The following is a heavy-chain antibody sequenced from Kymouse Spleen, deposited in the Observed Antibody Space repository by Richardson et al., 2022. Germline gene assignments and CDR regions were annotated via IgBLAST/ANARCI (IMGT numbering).Heavy chain of an antibody. CDR3: ARGDSSSSTYFDY. J-gene: IGHJ4*02. CDR2: INHSGST. V-gene: IGHV4-34*01. Sequence: QVQLQQWGAGLLKPSETLSLTCAVYGGSFSGYYWSWIRQPPGKGLEWIGEINHSGSTNYNPSLKSRVTISVDTSKNQFSLKLSSVTAADTAVYYCARGDSSSSTYFDYWGQGTLVTVSS. D-gene: IGHD6-6*01. CDR1: GGSFSGYY.